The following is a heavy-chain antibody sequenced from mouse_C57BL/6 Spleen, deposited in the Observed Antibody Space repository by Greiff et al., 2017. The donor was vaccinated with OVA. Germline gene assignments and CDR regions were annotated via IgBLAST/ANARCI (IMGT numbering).Heavy chain of an antibody. J-gene: IGHJ2*01. CDR1: GYAFTNYL. D-gene: IGHD3-2*02. V-gene: IGHV1-54*01. CDR3: ARSSSGYDY. CDR2: INPGSGGT. Sequence: VQLQQSGAELVRPGTSVKVSCKASGYAFTNYLIEWVKQRPGQGLEWIGVINPGSGGTNYNEKFKGKATLTADKSSSTAYMQLSSLTSEDSAVCFCARSSSGYDYWGQGTTLTVSS.